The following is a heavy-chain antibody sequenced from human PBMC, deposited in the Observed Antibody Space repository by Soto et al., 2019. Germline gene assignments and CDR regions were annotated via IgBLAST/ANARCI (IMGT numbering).Heavy chain of an antibody. CDR2: IYYSGST. CDR3: ASFPLKRWLQREHGY. CDR1: GGSISSSSYY. D-gene: IGHD5-18*01. V-gene: IGHV4-39*01. J-gene: IGHJ4*02. Sequence: QLQLQESGPGLVKPSETLSLTCTVSGGSISSSSYYWGWIRQPPGKGLEWIGSIYYSGSTYYNPSLKSRVTISVDTSKNQFSLKLSSVTAADTAVYYCASFPLKRWLQREHGYWGQGTLVTVSS.